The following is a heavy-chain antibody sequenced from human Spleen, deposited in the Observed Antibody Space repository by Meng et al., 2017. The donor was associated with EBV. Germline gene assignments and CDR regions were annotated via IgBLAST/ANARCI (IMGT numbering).Heavy chain of an antibody. CDR1: VCCSSTSNA. CDR3: AIDGTGRYFDY. Sequence: PSVRRLLIVPLSVCCSSTSNAWSGARKAPGKGLEWIGEVFHPVDTNYNQSLKRHVTILIDKSKNQFYLKVNSVTAANTVRYFCAIDGTGRYFDYWGQGTLVTVSS. D-gene: IGHD1/OR15-1a*01. J-gene: IGHJ4*02. CDR2: VFHPVDT. V-gene: IGHV4-4*02.